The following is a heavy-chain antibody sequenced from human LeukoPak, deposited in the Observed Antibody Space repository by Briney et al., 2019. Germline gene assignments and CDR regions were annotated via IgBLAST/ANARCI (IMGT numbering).Heavy chain of an antibody. CDR2: MNPNSGNT. Sequence: GASVKVSCKASVYSFTSYDINWVRQATGQGLEWMGWMNPNSGNTGYAQKFQGRVTMTRNTSISTAYMELSSLRSEDTAVYYCARGAAHYYDSSGYRNWGQGTPVTVSS. D-gene: IGHD3-22*01. V-gene: IGHV1-8*01. CDR1: VYSFTSYD. CDR3: ARGAAHYYDSSGYRN. J-gene: IGHJ4*02.